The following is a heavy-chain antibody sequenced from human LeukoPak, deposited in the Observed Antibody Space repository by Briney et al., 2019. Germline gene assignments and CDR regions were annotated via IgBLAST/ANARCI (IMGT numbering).Heavy chain of an antibody. Sequence: PSETLSLTCAASGDFITAYYWSWIRQPPGKGLEWIGCVYYSGSTEYNPSLRSRVTISLEMSKHQFSLNLTSVTAADTAVYYCASNTGAVFDYWGQGALVTVSS. CDR2: VYYSGST. CDR1: GDFITAYY. D-gene: IGHD7-27*01. V-gene: IGHV4-59*01. J-gene: IGHJ4*02. CDR3: ASNTGAVFDY.